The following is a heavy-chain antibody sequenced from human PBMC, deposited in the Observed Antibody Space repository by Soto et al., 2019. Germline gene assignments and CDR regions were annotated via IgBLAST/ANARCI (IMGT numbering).Heavy chain of an antibody. Sequence: ASVKVSCKASGYTFTSYGISWVRQAPGQGLEWMGWISAYNGNTNYAQKLQGRVTMTTDTSTSTAYMELRSLRSDDTAVYYCAARRGYDSSGYYYEYYYGMDVWGQGTTVTVSS. CDR2: ISAYNGNT. CDR3: AARRGYDSSGYYYEYYYGMDV. J-gene: IGHJ6*02. V-gene: IGHV1-18*01. D-gene: IGHD3-22*01. CDR1: GYTFTSYG.